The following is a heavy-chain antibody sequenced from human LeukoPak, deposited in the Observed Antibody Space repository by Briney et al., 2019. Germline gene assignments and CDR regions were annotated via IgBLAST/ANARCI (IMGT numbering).Heavy chain of an antibody. CDR2: INPNSGGT. D-gene: IGHD6-6*01. J-gene: IGHJ5*02. V-gene: IGHV1-2*02. Sequence: ASVKVSCKASGYTFTGYYMHWVRQAPGQGLEWMGWINPNSGGTNYAQKFQGRVTMTRDTSISTAYMELSRLRSDDTAVYYCAVDLAARQLYNWFDPWGQGTLVTVSS. CDR3: AVDLAARQLYNWFDP. CDR1: GYTFTGYY.